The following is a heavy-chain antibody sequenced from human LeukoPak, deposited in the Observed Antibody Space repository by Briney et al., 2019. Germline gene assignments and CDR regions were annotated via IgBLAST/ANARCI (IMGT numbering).Heavy chain of an antibody. D-gene: IGHD3-22*01. J-gene: IGHJ6*02. CDR1: GFIFSSYG. CDR3: ARGRSSGYWSYYYGMDV. CDR2: ISSSSSYI. Sequence: GGSLRLSCAASGFIFSSYGMNWVRQAPGKGLEWVSSISSSSSYIYYADSVKGRFTISRDNAKNSLYLQMNSLRGEDTAVYYCARGRSSGYWSYYYGMDVWGQGTTVTVSS. V-gene: IGHV3-21*01.